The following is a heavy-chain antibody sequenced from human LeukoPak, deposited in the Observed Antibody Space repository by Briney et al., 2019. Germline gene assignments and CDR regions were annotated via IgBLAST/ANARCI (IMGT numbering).Heavy chain of an antibody. CDR1: GGTFSSYA. CDR3: ARDGRLNIVVVPAAPY. Sequence: GASVKVSCKASGGTFSSYAISWVRQAPGQGLEWMGWINPNSGGTNYAQKFQGRVTMTRDTSISTAYMELSRLRSDDTAVYYCARDGRLNIVVVPAAPYWGQGTLVTVSS. CDR2: INPNSGGT. V-gene: IGHV1-2*02. J-gene: IGHJ4*02. D-gene: IGHD2-2*01.